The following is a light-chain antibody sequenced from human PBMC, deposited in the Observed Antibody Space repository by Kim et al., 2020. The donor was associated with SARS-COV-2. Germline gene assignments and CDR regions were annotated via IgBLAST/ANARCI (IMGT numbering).Light chain of an antibody. CDR3: QAWDSSTASVV. J-gene: IGLJ2*01. CDR2: QDS. CDR1: KLGDKY. Sequence: PGQTASITCSGDKLGDKYACWYQQKPGQSPVLVIYQDSKRPSGIPERFSGSNSGNTATLTISGTQAMDEADYYCQAWDSSTASVVFGGGTQLTVL. V-gene: IGLV3-1*01.